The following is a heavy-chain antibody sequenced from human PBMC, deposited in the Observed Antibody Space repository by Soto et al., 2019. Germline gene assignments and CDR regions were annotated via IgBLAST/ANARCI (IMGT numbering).Heavy chain of an antibody. CDR3: ARDWSPEYDILTGYSNYFDY. D-gene: IGHD3-9*01. CDR2: IYHSGST. CDR1: GYSISSGYY. V-gene: IGHV4-38-2*02. Sequence: ETLSLTCAVSGYSISSGYYWGWIRQPPGKGLEWIGSIYHSGSTYYNPSLKSRVTISVDTSKNQFSLKLSSVTAADTAVYYCARDWSPEYDILTGYSNYFDYWGQGTLVTVSS. J-gene: IGHJ4*02.